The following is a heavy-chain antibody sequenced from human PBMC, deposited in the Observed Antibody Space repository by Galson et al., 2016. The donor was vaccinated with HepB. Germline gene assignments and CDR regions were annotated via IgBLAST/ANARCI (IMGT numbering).Heavy chain of an antibody. Sequence: SLRLSCAGSGFTFRGYAMTWVRQAPGKGLEWVGLIRSQAYGGTTEYAASVKGRSAISRDDSKSIAYLQMNSLKTEDTAVYYCTRGWVSTTLASGYWGQGTLVTVSS. CDR1: GFTFRGYA. J-gene: IGHJ4*02. D-gene: IGHD5/OR15-5a*01. V-gene: IGHV3-49*04. CDR2: IRSQAYGGTT. CDR3: TRGWVSTTLASGY.